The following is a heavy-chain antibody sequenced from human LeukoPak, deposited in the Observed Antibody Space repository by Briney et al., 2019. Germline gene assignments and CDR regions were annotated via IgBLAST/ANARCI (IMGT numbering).Heavy chain of an antibody. D-gene: IGHD5-18*01. CDR1: GYTFTGYY. CDR2: INPNSGGT. J-gene: IGHJ4*02. V-gene: IGHV1-2*02. CDR3: ARGYSYDYLPTVPPFDY. Sequence: ASEKVSYKASGYTFTGYYMHWVRQAPGQGLEWMGWINPNSGGTNYAQKFQGRVTMTRDTSISTAYMELSRLRSDDTAVYYCARGYSYDYLPTVPPFDYWGQGTLVTVSP.